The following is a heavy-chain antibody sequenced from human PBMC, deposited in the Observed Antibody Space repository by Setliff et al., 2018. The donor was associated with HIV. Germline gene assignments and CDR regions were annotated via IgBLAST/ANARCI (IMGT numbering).Heavy chain of an antibody. J-gene: IGHJ2*01. V-gene: IGHV3-23*01. CDR2: ISGSGGST. CDR1: GFTFSNYA. Sequence: PGESLKISCAACGFTFSNYAMNWVRQAPGKGLEWVSAISGSGGSTYYADSMKGRFTISRDNSKNTLYLQMNSLRAEDTAVYYCAKGDSSGWYPPGYFDLWGRGTLVTV. CDR3: AKGDSSGWYPPGYFDL. D-gene: IGHD6-19*01.